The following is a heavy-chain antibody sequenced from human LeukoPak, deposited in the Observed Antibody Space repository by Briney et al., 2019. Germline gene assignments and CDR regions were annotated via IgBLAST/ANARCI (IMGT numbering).Heavy chain of an antibody. CDR1: GFTFSAYG. J-gene: IGHJ4*02. D-gene: IGHD3-10*01. V-gene: IGHV3-30*02. Sequence: GGSLRLSCAASGFTFSAYGMHWVRQAPGKGLEWVAFVRYDGNHQYYADSVEGRFTISRDSSKNTLYLQMNSLRAEDTAVYYCARDGRSAIYLYYFDFWGQGTLVTVSS. CDR2: VRYDGNHQ. CDR3: ARDGRSAIYLYYFDF.